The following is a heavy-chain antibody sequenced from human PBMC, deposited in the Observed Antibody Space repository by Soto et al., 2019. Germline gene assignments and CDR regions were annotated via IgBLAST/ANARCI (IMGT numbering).Heavy chain of an antibody. CDR3: ARAVGLWITMIVVVIDY. CDR2: ISAYNGNT. CDR1: GYTFTSYG. J-gene: IGHJ4*02. D-gene: IGHD3-22*01. Sequence: QVRLVQSGAEVKKPGASVKVSCKASGYTFTSYGISWVRQAPGQGLEWMGWISAYNGNTNYAQKLQGRVTMTTDTSTSTAYMELRSLRSDDTAVYYCARAVGLWITMIVVVIDYWGQGTLVTVSS. V-gene: IGHV1-18*01.